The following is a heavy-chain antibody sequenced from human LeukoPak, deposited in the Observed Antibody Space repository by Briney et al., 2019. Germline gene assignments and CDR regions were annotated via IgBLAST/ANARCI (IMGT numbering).Heavy chain of an antibody. V-gene: IGHV4-59*01. CDR3: ARGRTSHFDWSNRLLDY. CDR1: GGSISSYY. Sequence: TSETLSLTCTVSGGSISSYYWSWIRQPPGKGLEWIGYIYYSGSTNYNPSLKSRVTKSVDTSKNQFSLKLSSVTAADTAVYYCARGRTSHFDWSNRLLDYWGQGTLVTVSS. D-gene: IGHD3-9*01. J-gene: IGHJ4*02. CDR2: IYYSGST.